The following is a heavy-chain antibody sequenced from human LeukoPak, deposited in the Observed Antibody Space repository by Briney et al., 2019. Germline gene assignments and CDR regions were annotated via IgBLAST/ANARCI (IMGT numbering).Heavy chain of an antibody. J-gene: IGHJ6*02. CDR1: GFTFSSYW. Sequence: GGSLRLSCAASGFTFSSYWMSWVRQAPGKGLEWVANIKQDGSEKYYVDSVKGRFTISRDNAKNSLYLQMNSLRAEDTAVYYCARDQGIPAAEGYYYGMDVWGQGTTVTVSS. CDR3: ARDQGIPAAEGYYYGMDV. D-gene: IGHD6-13*01. V-gene: IGHV3-7*01. CDR2: IKQDGSEK.